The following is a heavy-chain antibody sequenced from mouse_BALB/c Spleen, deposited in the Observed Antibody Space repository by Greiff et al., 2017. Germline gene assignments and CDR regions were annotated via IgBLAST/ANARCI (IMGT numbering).Heavy chain of an antibody. CDR2: ISYSGST. J-gene: IGHJ4*01. V-gene: IGHV3-2*02. Sequence: EVKLQESGPGLVKPSQSLSLTCTVTGYSITSDYAWNWIRQFPGNKLEWMGYISYSGSTSYNPSLKSRISITRDTSKNQFFLQLNSVTTEDTATYYCARGGYYAMDYWGQGTSVTVSS. CDR3: ARGGYYAMDY. CDR1: GYSITSDYA.